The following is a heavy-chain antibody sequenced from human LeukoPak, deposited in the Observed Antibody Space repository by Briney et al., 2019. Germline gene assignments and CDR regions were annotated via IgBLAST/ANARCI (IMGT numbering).Heavy chain of an antibody. J-gene: IGHJ3*02. Sequence: ASVKVSCKASGYTFTRYGMSWVRQAPGQGLEWMGWISGSNGNTNYAQKLQGRVTMTTDTSTGTAYMELRSLRSDDTAVYYCARDTVLQLSPGLEAFDIWGQGTMVTVSS. CDR1: GYTFTRYG. CDR2: ISGSNGNT. CDR3: ARDTVLQLSPGLEAFDI. V-gene: IGHV1-18*01. D-gene: IGHD1-1*01.